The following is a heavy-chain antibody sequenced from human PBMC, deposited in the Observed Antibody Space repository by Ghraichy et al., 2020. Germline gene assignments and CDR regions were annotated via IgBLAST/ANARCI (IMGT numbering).Heavy chain of an antibody. D-gene: IGHD3-10*01. CDR2: IFSNDEK. CDR3: ARISVVQGVITYYFDY. CDR1: GFSLSNARMG. V-gene: IGHV2-26*01. Sequence: SGPTLVKPTETLTLTCTVSGFSLSNARMGVSWIRQPPGKALEWLAHIFSNDEKSYSTSLKSRLTISKDTSKSQVVLTMTNMDPVDTATYYCARISVVQGVITYYFDYWGQGTLVTVSS. J-gene: IGHJ4*02.